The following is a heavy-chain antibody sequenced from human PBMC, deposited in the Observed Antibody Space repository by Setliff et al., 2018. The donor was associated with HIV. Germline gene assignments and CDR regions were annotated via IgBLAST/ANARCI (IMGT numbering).Heavy chain of an antibody. J-gene: IGHJ5*02. D-gene: IGHD3-3*01. CDR1: GGSFSGYY. V-gene: IGHV4-34*01. Sequence: SETLSLTCVASGGSFSGYYWTWIRQPPGKGLEWIGEINHSGSTNYNPSFESRVTILVDTSRNEFSLKLSSVTAADTAVYYCARGQRRLQFLEWSHPGGWFDPWGQGTLVTVSS. CDR2: INHSGST. CDR3: ARGQRRLQFLEWSHPGGWFDP.